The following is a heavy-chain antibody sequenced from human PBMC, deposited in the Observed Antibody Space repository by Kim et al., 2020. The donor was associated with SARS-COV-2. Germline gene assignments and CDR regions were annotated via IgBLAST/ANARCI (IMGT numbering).Heavy chain of an antibody. D-gene: IGHD2-2*02. CDR2: IYYSGST. CDR1: GGSISSSSYY. CDR3: ARLIRCSSTSCYNEGFDY. J-gene: IGHJ4*02. V-gene: IGHV4-39*01. Sequence: SETLSLTCTVSGGSISSSSYYWGWIRQPPGKGLEWIGSIYYSGSTYYNPSLKSRVTISVDTSKNQFSLKLSSVTAADTAVYYCARLIRCSSTSCYNEGFDYWGQGTLVTVSS.